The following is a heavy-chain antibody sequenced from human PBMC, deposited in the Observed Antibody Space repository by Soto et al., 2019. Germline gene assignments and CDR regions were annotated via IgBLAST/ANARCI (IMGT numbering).Heavy chain of an antibody. V-gene: IGHV3-74*03. J-gene: IGHJ4*02. Sequence: EVQLVESGGGLVQPGGSLRLSCAASGFTFTSHWLHWVRQAPGEGLVWVSRMSPDGSDTKFADSVKGRFTISRDNAKSTLYLDMNSLRAEDTGVYYCARPKTKVYSAFDTWGQGTRVIVSS. D-gene: IGHD3-10*02. CDR2: MSPDGSDT. CDR1: GFTFTSHW. CDR3: ARPKTKVYSAFDT.